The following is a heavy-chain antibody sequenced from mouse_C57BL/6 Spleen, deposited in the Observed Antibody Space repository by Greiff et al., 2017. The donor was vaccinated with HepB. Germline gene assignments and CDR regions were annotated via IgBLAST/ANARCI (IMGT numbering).Heavy chain of an antibody. D-gene: IGHD1-1*01. CDR3: ARGITTVVPHWYFDV. Sequence: VQLQQPGAELVKPGASVKMSCKASGYTFTSYWITWVKQRPGQGLEWIGDIYPGSGSTNYNEKFKSKATLTVDTSSSTAYMQLSSLTSEDSAVYYCARGITTVVPHWYFDVWGTGTTVTVSS. CDR1: GYTFTSYW. V-gene: IGHV1-55*01. CDR2: IYPGSGST. J-gene: IGHJ1*03.